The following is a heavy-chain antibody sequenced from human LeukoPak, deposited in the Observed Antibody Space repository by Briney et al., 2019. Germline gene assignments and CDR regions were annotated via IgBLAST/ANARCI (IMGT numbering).Heavy chain of an antibody. V-gene: IGHV1-18*01. CDR2: ISAYNGNT. Sequence: ASVKVSCKASGYTFTSYGISWVRQAPGQGLEWMGWISAYNGNTNYAQKLQGRVTMTTDTSASTAYMELRSLRSDDTAVYYCARDLAHYYDILTGYLNWFDPWGQGTLVTVSS. J-gene: IGHJ5*02. CDR3: ARDLAHYYDILTGYLNWFDP. CDR1: GYTFTSYG. D-gene: IGHD3-9*01.